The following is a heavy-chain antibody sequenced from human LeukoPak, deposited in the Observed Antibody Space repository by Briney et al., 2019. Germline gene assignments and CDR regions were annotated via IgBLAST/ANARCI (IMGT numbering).Heavy chain of an antibody. CDR2: IWYDGSNK. V-gene: IGHV3-33*01. D-gene: IGHD3-3*01. J-gene: IGHJ4*02. CDR3: ARADFWSGNDY. Sequence: GGSLRLSCAASGFTLSSYGMHWVRQAPGKGLEWVAVIWYDGSNKYYADSVKGRFAISRDNSKNTLYLQMNSLRAEDTAVYYCARADFWSGNDYWGQGTLVTVSS. CDR1: GFTLSSYG.